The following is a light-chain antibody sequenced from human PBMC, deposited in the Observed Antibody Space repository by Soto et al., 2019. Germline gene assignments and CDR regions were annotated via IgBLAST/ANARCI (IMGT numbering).Light chain of an antibody. J-gene: IGKJ2*01. Sequence: DVVMTQSPLSLPVTLGQPASISCRSSQSLVHSDGNTYLNWFQQRPGQSPRRLTYKVSNRDSGVPDRFIGSGSGTDFTLKISRVEAEDVGVYYCMQGTHWPPYTFGQGTKVDIK. CDR1: QSLVHSDGNTY. CDR3: MQGTHWPPYT. V-gene: IGKV2-30*02. CDR2: KVS.